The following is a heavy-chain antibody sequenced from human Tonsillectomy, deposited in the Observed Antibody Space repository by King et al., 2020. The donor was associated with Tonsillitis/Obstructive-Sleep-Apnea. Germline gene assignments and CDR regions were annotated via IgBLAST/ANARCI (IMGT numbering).Heavy chain of an antibody. CDR1: GFTFSSYS. CDR3: ARENNYDFWSGYDFDY. J-gene: IGHJ4*02. V-gene: IGHV3-48*02. D-gene: IGHD3-3*01. Sequence: VQLVESGGGLVQPGGSLRLSCAASGFTFSSYSMNWVRQAPGKGLEWVSYISSSSSTIYYADSVKGRFTISRDNAKNSLYLQMNSLRDEDTAGYYCARENNYDFWSGYDFDYWGQGTLVTVSS. CDR2: ISSSSSTI.